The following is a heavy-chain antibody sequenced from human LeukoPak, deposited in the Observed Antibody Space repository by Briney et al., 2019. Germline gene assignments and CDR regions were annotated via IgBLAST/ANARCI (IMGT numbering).Heavy chain of an antibody. D-gene: IGHD6-19*01. CDR1: GGSISSYY. CDR3: ARGDYSSGWYGYFDY. J-gene: IGHJ4*02. Sequence: PSETLSLTCTVSGGSISSYYWSWIRQPPGKGLELIGYIYYSGSTNYNPSLKSRVTISVDTSKNQFSLKLNSVTAADTAVYYCARGDYSSGWYGYFDYWGQGTLVTVSS. V-gene: IGHV4-59*01. CDR2: IYYSGST.